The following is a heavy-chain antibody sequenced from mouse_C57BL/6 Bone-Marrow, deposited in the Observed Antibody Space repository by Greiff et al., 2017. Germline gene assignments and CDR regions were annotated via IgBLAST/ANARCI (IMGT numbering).Heavy chain of an antibody. V-gene: IGHV1-82*01. J-gene: IGHJ3*01. CDR1: GYAFSSSW. D-gene: IGHD2-2*01. CDR2: IYPGDGDT. CDR3: ARRVTTGNWFAY. Sequence: QVQLQQSGPELVKPGASVKISCKASGYAFSSSWMNWVKQRPGKGLEWIGRIYPGDGDTNYNGKFKGKATLTADKSSSAAYMQLSSLTSEDSAVYVCARRVTTGNWFAYWGQGTLVTVSA.